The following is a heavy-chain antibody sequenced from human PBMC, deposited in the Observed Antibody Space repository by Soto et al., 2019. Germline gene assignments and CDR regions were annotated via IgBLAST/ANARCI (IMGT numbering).Heavy chain of an antibody. Sequence: QVQLQESDPGLVRPSQTLSLTCTVSGGSISVEHYHWTWIRQPPGKGLEWIGYIHYSGSVYYNPSLQSRLSMSVATSKNLFSRKLASVTAADTAVYFCVREDDGGDRDDYGLDVWGQGTTVTVSS. J-gene: IGHJ6*02. D-gene: IGHD2-21*02. CDR1: GGSISVEHYH. CDR3: VREDDGGDRDDYGLDV. V-gene: IGHV4-30-4*01. CDR2: IHYSGSV.